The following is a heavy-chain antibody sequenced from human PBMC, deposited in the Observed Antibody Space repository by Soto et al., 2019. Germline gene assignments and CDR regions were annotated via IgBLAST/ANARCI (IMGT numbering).Heavy chain of an antibody. CDR1: GYTFTSYD. J-gene: IGHJ6*02. CDR3: ARAGDSGYDYGEGGYYGMDV. D-gene: IGHD5-12*01. Sequence: QVQLVQSGAEVKKPGASVKVSCKASGYTFTSYDINWVRQATGQGLEWMGWMNPNSGNTGYAQKFQGRVTMTRNTSIRTADMELSSLRSEDTAVYYCARAGDSGYDYGEGGYYGMDVWGQGTTVTVSS. V-gene: IGHV1-8*01. CDR2: MNPNSGNT.